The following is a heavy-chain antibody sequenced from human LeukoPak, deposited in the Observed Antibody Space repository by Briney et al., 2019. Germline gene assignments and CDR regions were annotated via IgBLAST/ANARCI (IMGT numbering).Heavy chain of an antibody. D-gene: IGHD3-22*01. CDR2: ISWNSGSI. CDR3: AKDTYYDSSGYSFDY. V-gene: IGHV3-9*01. CDR1: GFTFDDYA. J-gene: IGHJ4*02. Sequence: GRSLRLSCAASGFTFDDYAIHWVRQAPGKGLEWVSGISWNSGSIGYADSVKGRFTISRDNAKNSLYLQMNSLRAEDTALYYCAKDTYYDSSGYSFDYWGQGTLVTVSS.